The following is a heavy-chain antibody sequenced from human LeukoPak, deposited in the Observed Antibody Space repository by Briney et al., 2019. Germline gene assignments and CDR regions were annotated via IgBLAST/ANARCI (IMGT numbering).Heavy chain of an antibody. Sequence: NSSETLSLTCTVSGGSISSYYWSWIRQPPGKGLEWIGYIYYSGSTNYNPSLKSRVTISVDTSKNQFSLKLSSVTAADTAVYYCARGLYYDGDAFDIWGQGTMVTVSS. CDR2: IYYSGST. V-gene: IGHV4-59*01. J-gene: IGHJ3*02. D-gene: IGHD2-8*01. CDR3: ARGLYYDGDAFDI. CDR1: GGSISSYY.